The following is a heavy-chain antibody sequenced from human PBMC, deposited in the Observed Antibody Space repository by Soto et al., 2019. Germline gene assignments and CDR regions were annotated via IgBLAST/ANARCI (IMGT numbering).Heavy chain of an antibody. CDR3: XXXXXXXXXXXYNHY. CDR2: IIPVFGSA. Sequence: QVQLVQSGPEVKKPGSSVRVSCKASGGAFNTFALSWVRQAPGQGLEWMGGIIPVFGSADYAQKFQGKITITADKSTSTVYMELSSLRSDDTAXXXXXXXXXXXXXXXYNHY. J-gene: IGHJ6*01. CDR1: GGAFNTFA. D-gene: IGHD1-1*01. V-gene: IGHV1-69*06.